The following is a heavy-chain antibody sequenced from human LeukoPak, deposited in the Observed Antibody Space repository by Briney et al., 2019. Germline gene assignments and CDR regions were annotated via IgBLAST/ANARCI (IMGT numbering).Heavy chain of an antibody. D-gene: IGHD3-16*01. Sequence: PSETLSLTCTVSGGSITSNHWSWVRQPPGKGLEWIGQVHHSGGTSYNPSLRSRVTISIDKSENQFSLKLNSVTAADTAVYYFARQGWPYPNEERGQGTPVTVPS. J-gene: IGHJ4*02. CDR3: ARQGWPYPNEE. V-gene: IGHV4-4*02. CDR1: GGSITSNH. CDR2: VHHSGGT.